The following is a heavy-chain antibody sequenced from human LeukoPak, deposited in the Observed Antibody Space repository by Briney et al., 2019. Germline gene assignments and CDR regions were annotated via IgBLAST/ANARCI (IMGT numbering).Heavy chain of an antibody. V-gene: IGHV4-34*01. J-gene: IGHJ5*02. Sequence: SETLSLTCAVYGGSFSGYYWSWIRQPPGKGLEWIGEINHSGSTNYNPSFKSRVTISVDTSKNQFSLKLSSVTAADTAVYYCARARGRVTTSLWANWFDPWGQGTLVTVSS. CDR1: GGSFSGYY. D-gene: IGHD4-4*01. CDR2: INHSGST. CDR3: ARARGRVTTSLWANWFDP.